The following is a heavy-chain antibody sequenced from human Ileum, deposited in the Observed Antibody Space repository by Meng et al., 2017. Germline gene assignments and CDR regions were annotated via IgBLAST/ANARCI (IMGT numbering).Heavy chain of an antibody. V-gene: IGHV1-69*01. Sequence: QVPLVQSGVEVKKPGSSVKVSCKVSGGTFNTYAISWVRQAPGQGLEWMGGIIPIFDTPNYAQKFQDRVTITADASTSTTYMELNGLMSEDTALYYCARGAVVATTYYFDSWGQGTLVTVSS. J-gene: IGHJ4*02. CDR3: ARGAVVATTYYFDS. D-gene: IGHD2-21*02. CDR2: IIPIFDTP. CDR1: GGTFNTYA.